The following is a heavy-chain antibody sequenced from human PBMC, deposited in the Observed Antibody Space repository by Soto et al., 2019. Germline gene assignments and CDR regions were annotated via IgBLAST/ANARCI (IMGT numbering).Heavy chain of an antibody. V-gene: IGHV4-4*02. CDR3: AKDHTGADAFDI. CDR2: ISHSGTT. Sequence: PSETLSLTCAVSGGSITHDNWWNWARQPPGKGLEWIGEISHSGTTNCNPSLKSRVTISVDMSKNQLSLKLTSVTAADTAVYYCAKDHTGADAFDIWGQGIMVTVSS. J-gene: IGHJ3*02. CDR1: GGSITHDNW. D-gene: IGHD7-27*01.